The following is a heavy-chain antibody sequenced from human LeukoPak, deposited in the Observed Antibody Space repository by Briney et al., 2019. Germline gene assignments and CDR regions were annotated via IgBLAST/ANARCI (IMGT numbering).Heavy chain of an antibody. Sequence: SETLSLTCAVYGGSFGGYYWSWIRQPPGKGLEWIGEINHSGSTNYNPSLKSRVTISVDTSKNQFSLKLSSVTAADTAVYYCAKDSHWILFDDWGQGTLVTVSS. V-gene: IGHV4-34*01. CDR3: AKDSHWILFDD. CDR1: GGSFGGYY. J-gene: IGHJ4*02. CDR2: INHSGST. D-gene: IGHD2-2*03.